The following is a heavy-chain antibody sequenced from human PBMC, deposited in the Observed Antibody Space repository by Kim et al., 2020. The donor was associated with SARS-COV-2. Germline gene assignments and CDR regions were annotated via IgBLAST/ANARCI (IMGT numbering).Heavy chain of an antibody. Sequence: SDTRYSPSFQAQGTTSADNSISTAYLQWSSLKASDTAMYYCARQDSGLDYWGQGTLVTVSS. V-gene: IGHV5-51*01. J-gene: IGHJ4*02. D-gene: IGHD1-26*01. CDR2: SDT. CDR3: ARQDSGLDY.